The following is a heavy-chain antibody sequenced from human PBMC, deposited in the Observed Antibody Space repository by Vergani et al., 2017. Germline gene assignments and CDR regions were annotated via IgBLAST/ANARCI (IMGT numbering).Heavy chain of an antibody. CDR1: GFRFSNYA. CDR3: AKGKGMTTAYNGFDP. Sequence: EVQLLESGGGLAQPGGSLRLSCAASGFRFSNYAMSWVRQAPGKGLEWVSAISTSGGSTYYADSVRGRFTISRDNAKNTLYLQMKSLRVEDTAIYYCAKGKGMTTAYNGFDPWGQGTLVTVSS. CDR2: ISTSGGST. J-gene: IGHJ5*02. D-gene: IGHD4-17*01. V-gene: IGHV3-23*01.